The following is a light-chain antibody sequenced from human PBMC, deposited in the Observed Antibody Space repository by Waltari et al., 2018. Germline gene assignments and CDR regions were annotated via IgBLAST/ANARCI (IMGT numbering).Light chain of an antibody. J-gene: IGKJ4*01. CDR1: QSVSNF. V-gene: IGKV3-11*01. Sequence: EIVLTQSPATLALSPGERATLSCRASQSVSNFLAWYQQKPGQAPRLLIYEASKRATGIPAGFSGSGSGTDFTLTISSLEPEDVAVYYCQQRANWPPLTFGGGTKVEIK. CDR3: QQRANWPPLT. CDR2: EAS.